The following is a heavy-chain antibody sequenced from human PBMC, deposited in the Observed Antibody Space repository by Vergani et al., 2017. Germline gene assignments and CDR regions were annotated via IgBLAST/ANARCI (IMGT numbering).Heavy chain of an antibody. CDR2: VDPEDGET. CDR1: GYTFTDYY. D-gene: IGHD3-22*01. J-gene: IGHJ4*02. CDR3: AGPQGTSAYYYGGFDY. Sequence: VQLVQSGAEVKKPGATVKISCKVSGYTFTDYYMHWVQQAPGKGLEWMGLVDPEDGETIYAEKFQGRVTITADTSTDTAYMELNSLTAEDTAIYYCAGPQGTSAYYYGGFDYWGQGILVTVSS. V-gene: IGHV1-69-2*01.